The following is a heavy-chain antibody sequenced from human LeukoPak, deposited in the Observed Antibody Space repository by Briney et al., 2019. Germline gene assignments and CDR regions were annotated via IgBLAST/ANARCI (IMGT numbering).Heavy chain of an antibody. CDR2: INPNSGGT. J-gene: IGHJ5*02. CDR1: GYTLTGYF. V-gene: IGHV1-2*02. Sequence: ASVKVSCKTSGYTLTGYFIHWVRQAPGQGLEWMGWINPNSGGTNYAQKFQGRLTMTWDTSISTGYMYLTWLKSDDTAVYYCASEGDGNNLYSYFDPWGQGTLVTVSS. D-gene: IGHD5-24*01. CDR3: ASEGDGNNLYSYFDP.